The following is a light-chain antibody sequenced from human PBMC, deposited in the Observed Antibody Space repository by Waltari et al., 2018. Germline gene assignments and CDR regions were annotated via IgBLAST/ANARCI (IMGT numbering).Light chain of an antibody. Sequence: EIVMTQSPATLSVSPGERATLSCRASQSVTSSHLAWYQQKPGQPPRLLIYGVSTRATGIPARFSGSGSGTEFTLTISSLQSEDFAVYYCQQYNNWPLTFGGGTKVEIK. J-gene: IGKJ4*01. CDR1: QSVTSSH. V-gene: IGKV3-15*01. CDR3: QQYNNWPLT. CDR2: GVS.